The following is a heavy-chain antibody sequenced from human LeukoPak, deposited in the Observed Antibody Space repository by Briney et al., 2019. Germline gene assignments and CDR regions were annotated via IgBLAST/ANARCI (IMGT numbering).Heavy chain of an antibody. D-gene: IGHD1-26*01. J-gene: IGHJ5*02. CDR1: GGSFSGYY. Sequence: SETLSLTCAVYGGSFSGYYWSWIRQPPGKGLEWIGEINHSGSTNYNPSLKSRVTISVDTSKNQFSLKLSSVTAADTAVYYCARDARRSGRLKNNWFDPWGQGTLVTVSS. CDR2: INHSGST. CDR3: ARDARRSGRLKNNWFDP. V-gene: IGHV4-34*01.